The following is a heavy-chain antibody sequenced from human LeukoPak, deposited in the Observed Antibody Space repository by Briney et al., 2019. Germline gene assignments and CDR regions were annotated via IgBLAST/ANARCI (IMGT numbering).Heavy chain of an antibody. Sequence: PGGSLRLSCAASGFTFSSYAMSWVRQAPGKGLEWVSAISGSGGSTYYADSVKGRFTISRDNSKNTLYLQMNSLRAEDTAVYYCAKNSPGGMTTVTTNIDYWGQGTLVTVSS. D-gene: IGHD4-17*01. CDR2: ISGSGGST. CDR1: GFTFSSYA. V-gene: IGHV3-23*01. J-gene: IGHJ4*02. CDR3: AKNSPGGMTTVTTNIDY.